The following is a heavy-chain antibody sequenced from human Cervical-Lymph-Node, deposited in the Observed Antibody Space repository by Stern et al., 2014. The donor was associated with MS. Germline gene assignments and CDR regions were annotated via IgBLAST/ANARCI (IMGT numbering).Heavy chain of an antibody. D-gene: IGHD4-17*01. Sequence: VQLVESGAEVKKPGSSVNVSCQSSGGKFSSSFAFSWVRQAPGQGLEWMGRIIPFIGLATYAQNFQTRLTITADRSTSTVYMELTNLTSEDTALYYCARGIVTNRPASTLHNLFDPWGQGTLITVSS. CDR3: ARGIVTNRPASTLHNLFDP. CDR2: IIPFIGLA. CDR1: GGKFSSSFA. V-gene: IGHV1-69*09. J-gene: IGHJ5*02.